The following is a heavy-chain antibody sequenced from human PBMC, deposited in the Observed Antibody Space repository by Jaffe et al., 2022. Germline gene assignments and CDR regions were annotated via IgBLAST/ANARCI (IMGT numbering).Heavy chain of an antibody. J-gene: IGHJ4*02. Sequence: EVQLVESGGGLVQPGRSLRLSCAASGFTFDDYAMHWVRQAPGKGLEWVSGISWNSGSIGYADSVKGRFTISRDNAKNSLYLQMNSLRAEDTALYYCAKDDDLGAYVDYWGQGTLVTVSS. CDR3: AKDDDLGAYVDY. CDR2: ISWNSGSI. D-gene: IGHD3-10*01. CDR1: GFTFDDYA. V-gene: IGHV3-9*01.